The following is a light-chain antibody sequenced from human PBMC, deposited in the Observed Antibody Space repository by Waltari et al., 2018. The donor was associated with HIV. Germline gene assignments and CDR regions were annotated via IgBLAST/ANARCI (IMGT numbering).Light chain of an antibody. Sequence: QSVLTQPPSASGTPGQRVTISCSGSSSNLGRTCVYWNHHLPGTAPKLLVYRNNQRPSGVPDRLSGSKSGTSASLAISGLRSEDEADYYCATWNDSLVGGGTKLTVL. CDR3: ATWNDSL. CDR2: RNN. V-gene: IGLV1-47*01. CDR1: SSNLGRTC. J-gene: IGLJ2*01.